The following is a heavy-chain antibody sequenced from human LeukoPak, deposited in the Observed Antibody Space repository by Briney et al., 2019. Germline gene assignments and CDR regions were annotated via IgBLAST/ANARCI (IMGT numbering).Heavy chain of an antibody. CDR2: IYYSGST. CDR1: GGSISSGDYY. V-gene: IGHV4-30-4*01. D-gene: IGHD2-8*01. J-gene: IGHJ4*02. CDR3: ARDNGEVYAI. Sequence: PSETLSLTCTVSGGSISSGDYYWSWLRQPPGKGLEWIGYIYYSGSTYYSPSLKSRVTISVDTSKNQFSLKLSSVTAADTAVYYCARDNGEVYAIWGQGTLVTVSS.